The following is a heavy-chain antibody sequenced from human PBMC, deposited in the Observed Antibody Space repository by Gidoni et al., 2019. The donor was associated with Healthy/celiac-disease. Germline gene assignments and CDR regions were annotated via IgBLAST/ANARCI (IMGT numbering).Heavy chain of an antibody. CDR2: ISYDGSNK. CDR3: ANNYFDY. CDR1: GFTFSSYG. J-gene: IGHJ4*02. V-gene: IGHV3-30*18. Sequence: QVQQVESGGGVVQPGRCPRLSCAASGFTFSSYGMHWVRQAPGKGLEWVAVISYDGSNKYYADSVKGRFTISRDNSKNTLYLQMNSLRAEDTAVYYCANNYFDYWGQGTLVTVSS.